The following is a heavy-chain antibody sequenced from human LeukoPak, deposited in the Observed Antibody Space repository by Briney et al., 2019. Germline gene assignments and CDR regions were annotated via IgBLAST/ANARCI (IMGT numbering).Heavy chain of an antibody. CDR3: ARADDYYDSSGYYGGFWD. J-gene: IGHJ4*02. CDR1: GFSFGKYW. CDR2: ISSSSSYI. Sequence: GGSLRLSCVASGFSFGKYWMSWVRQAPGKGLEWVSSISSSSSYIYYADSVKGRFTISRDNAKNSLYLQMNSLRAEDTAVYYCARADDYYDSSGYYGGFWDWGQGTLVTVSS. V-gene: IGHV3-21*01. D-gene: IGHD3-22*01.